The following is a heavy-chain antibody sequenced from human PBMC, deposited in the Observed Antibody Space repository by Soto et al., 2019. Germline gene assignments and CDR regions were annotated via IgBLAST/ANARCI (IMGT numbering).Heavy chain of an antibody. CDR1: GFTFSSYD. Sequence: EVQLVESGGALVQPGGSLRLSCAASGFTFSSYDFHWVRQATGKGLEWVSGIGTAGDTYYTGSVKGRFIMSRENAKNSLYLQMNSLRAGDTAVYYCTRGADGFDYWGQGTLVNGSS. CDR3: TRGADGFDY. CDR2: IGTAGDT. V-gene: IGHV3-13*01. D-gene: IGHD3-16*01. J-gene: IGHJ4*02.